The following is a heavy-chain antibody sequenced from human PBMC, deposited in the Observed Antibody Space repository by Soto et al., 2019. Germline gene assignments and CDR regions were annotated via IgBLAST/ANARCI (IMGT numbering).Heavy chain of an antibody. V-gene: IGHV3-11*06. Sequence: GSLRLSCAASGFAVSDSYMSWIRQAPGKGLEWLSYISSSSTFRNNADSVKGRFTISRDNAKNSLYLQMNSLRVEDTAVYYCARGPLTTPFDYWGQGVLVTVSS. D-gene: IGHD2-2*01. CDR1: GFAVSDSY. CDR2: ISSSSTFR. J-gene: IGHJ4*02. CDR3: ARGPLTTPFDY.